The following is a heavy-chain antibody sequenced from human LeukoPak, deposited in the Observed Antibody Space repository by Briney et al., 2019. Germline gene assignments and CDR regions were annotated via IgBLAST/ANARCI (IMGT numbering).Heavy chain of an antibody. CDR3: ARCRGPGFDP. CDR2: IYSSGST. Sequence: PSETLSLTCTVSGGSINGYYWSWIRQPAGKGLEWIGRIYSSGSTNYNPSLKSRVTMSVDTSNNQFSLKLSSVTAADTAVYYCARCRGPGFDPWGQGTLVTVSS. V-gene: IGHV4-4*07. J-gene: IGHJ5*02. CDR1: GGSINGYY. D-gene: IGHD3-10*01.